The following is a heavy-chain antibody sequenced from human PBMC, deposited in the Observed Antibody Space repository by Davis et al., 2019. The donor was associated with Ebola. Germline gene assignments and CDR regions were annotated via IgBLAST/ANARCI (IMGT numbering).Heavy chain of an antibody. CDR2: INPSGGST. CDR1: GYTFTSYY. CDR3: AREDIVVVVAATGGPGYYGMDV. D-gene: IGHD2-15*01. V-gene: IGHV1-46*01. Sequence: ASVKVSCKASGYTFTSYYMHWVRQAPGQGLEWMGIINPSGGSTSYAQKFQGRVTMTRDTSTSTAYMELSSLRSEDTAVYYCAREDIVVVVAATGGPGYYGMDVWGKGTTVTVSS. J-gene: IGHJ6*04.